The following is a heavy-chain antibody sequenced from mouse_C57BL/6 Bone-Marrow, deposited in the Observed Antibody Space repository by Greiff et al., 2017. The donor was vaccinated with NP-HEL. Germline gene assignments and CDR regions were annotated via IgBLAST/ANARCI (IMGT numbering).Heavy chain of an antibody. D-gene: IGHD1-1*01. J-gene: IGHJ1*03. CDR3: ARNGSSYCYWYFDV. V-gene: IGHV1-76*01. Sequence: QVHVKQSGAELVRPGASVKLSCKASGYTFTDYYINWVKQRPGQGLEWIARIYPGSGNTYYNEKFKGKATLTAEKSSSTAYMQLSSLTSEDSAVYFCARNGSSYCYWYFDVWGTGTTVTVSS. CDR1: GYTFTDYY. CDR2: IYPGSGNT.